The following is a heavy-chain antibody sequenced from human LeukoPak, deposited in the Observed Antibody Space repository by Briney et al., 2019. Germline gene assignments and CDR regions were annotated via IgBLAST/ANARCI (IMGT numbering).Heavy chain of an antibody. CDR2: ITTYNGDT. D-gene: IGHD1-26*01. CDR3: ARGRYSGSYTLFDY. V-gene: IGHV1-18*01. Sequence: ASVKVSCKASGYTFTSNVITWVRQAPGQGLEWMGYITTYNGDTNYAQKFQGRVTMTTDTSTSTAYMELRSLRSDDTAMYYCARGRYSGSYTLFDYWGQGILVTVSS. J-gene: IGHJ4*02. CDR1: GYTFTSNV.